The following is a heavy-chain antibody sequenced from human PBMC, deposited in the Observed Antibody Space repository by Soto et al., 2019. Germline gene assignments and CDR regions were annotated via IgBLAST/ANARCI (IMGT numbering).Heavy chain of an antibody. J-gene: IGHJ6*02. D-gene: IGHD1-26*01. Sequence: ETLPLTWTVSGECITSSNCFWGWMRQPPGKGLEWIGSIYYSGSTYYNPHLKSPVTIPVDTSKNQFSLKLSSVTAEDTAVYYCARHENRYSGSYYYFYGMDVWGQGTTVTVSS. CDR3: ARHENRYSGSYYYFYGMDV. CDR2: IYYSGST. V-gene: IGHV4-39*01. CDR1: GECITSSNCF.